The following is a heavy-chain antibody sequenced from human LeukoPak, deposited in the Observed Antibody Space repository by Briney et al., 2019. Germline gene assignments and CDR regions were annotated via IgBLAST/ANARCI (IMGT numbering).Heavy chain of an antibody. CDR1: GFTLSSYA. CDR2: ISYDGSNK. CDR3: ASSTTVPDYYYYMDV. D-gene: IGHD2-2*01. J-gene: IGHJ6*03. V-gene: IGHV3-30-3*01. Sequence: GGSLRLSCAASGFTLSSYAMSWVRQAPGKGLEWVAVISYDGSNKYYADSVKGRFTISRDNSKNTLYLQMNSLRAEDTAVYYCASSTTVPDYYYYMDVWGKGTTVTVSS.